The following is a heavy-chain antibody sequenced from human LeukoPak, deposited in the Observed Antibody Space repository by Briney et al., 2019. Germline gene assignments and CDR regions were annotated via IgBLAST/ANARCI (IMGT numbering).Heavy chain of an antibody. J-gene: IGHJ4*02. Sequence: SETLSLSCTVSGYSISSGYHWGWIRQPPGKGLEWIGSMYHSGSTYYNPSLKSRVTISIDTSRNQFSLNLRSVTAADTAVYYCARVFYDTTGYYYRGLYYFDYWGQGTLVTVSS. CDR1: GYSISSGYH. D-gene: IGHD3-22*01. CDR2: MYHSGST. V-gene: IGHV4-38-2*02. CDR3: ARVFYDTTGYYYRGLYYFDY.